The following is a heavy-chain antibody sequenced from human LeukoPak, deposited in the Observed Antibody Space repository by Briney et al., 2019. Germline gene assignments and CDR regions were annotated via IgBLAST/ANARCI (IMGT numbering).Heavy chain of an antibody. D-gene: IGHD3-10*01. CDR2: INHSGST. V-gene: IGHV4-34*01. CDR3: ARVRDGSGSYYNPLMGRLGYYYGMDV. J-gene: IGHJ6*02. Sequence: PSETLSLTCAVYGGSFSGYYWSWIRQPPGKGLEWIGEINHSGSTNYNPSLKSRVTISVDTSKNQFSLKLSSVTAADTAVYYCARVRDGSGSYYNPLMGRLGYYYGMDVWGQGTTVTVSS. CDR1: GGSFSGYY.